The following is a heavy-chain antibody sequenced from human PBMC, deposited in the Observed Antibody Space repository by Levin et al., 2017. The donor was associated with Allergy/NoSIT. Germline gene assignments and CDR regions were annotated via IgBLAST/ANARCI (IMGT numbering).Heavy chain of an antibody. CDR1: GYTFTSYG. V-gene: IGHV1-18*01. D-gene: IGHD6-19*01. J-gene: IGHJ4*02. CDR3: ARARFSIAVAGFGYFDY. CDR2: ISAYNGNT. Sequence: GESLKISCKASGYTFTSYGISWVRQAPGQGLEWMGWISAYNGNTNYAQKLQGRVTMTTDTSTSTAYMELRSLRSDDTAVYYCARARFSIAVAGFGYFDYWGQGTLVTVSS.